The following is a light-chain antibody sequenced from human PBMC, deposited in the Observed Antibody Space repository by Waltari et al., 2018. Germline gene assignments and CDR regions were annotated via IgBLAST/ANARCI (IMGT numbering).Light chain of an antibody. J-gene: IGKJ1*01. Sequence: VMMQYTATLSLSPGERATLSCRASQSVGNTLAWCQQKPGQAPRLLMLNSSKRATGIPDRFCGSGSGTEFTLTISSLDPEDVGVYYCQKYNDWPRTFGQGTK. V-gene: IGKV3D-15*01. CDR3: QKYNDWPRT. CDR2: NSS. CDR1: QSVGNT.